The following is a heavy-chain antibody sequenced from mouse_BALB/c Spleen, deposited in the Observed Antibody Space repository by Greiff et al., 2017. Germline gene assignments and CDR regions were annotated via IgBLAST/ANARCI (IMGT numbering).Heavy chain of an antibody. Sequence: VQLVESGPGLVAPSQSLSITCTVSGFSLTDYGVSWIRQPPGKGLEWLGVIWGGGSTYYNSALKSRLSISKDNSKSQVFLKMNSLQTDDTAMYYCAKPITTDYYAMDYWGQGTSVTVSS. CDR2: IWGGGST. J-gene: IGHJ4*01. V-gene: IGHV2-6-5*01. CDR1: GFSLTDYG. D-gene: IGHD1-2*01. CDR3: AKPITTDYYAMDY.